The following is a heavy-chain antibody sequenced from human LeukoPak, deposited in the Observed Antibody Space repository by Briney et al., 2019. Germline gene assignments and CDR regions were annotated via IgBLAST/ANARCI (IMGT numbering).Heavy chain of an antibody. V-gene: IGHV4-59*08. J-gene: IGHJ4*02. D-gene: IGHD6-13*01. CDR2: IHYSGGT. CDR3: ARGLYSSTWPDY. CDR1: GGSISSYY. Sequence: SETLSLTCTVSGGSISSYYWSWVRQPPGKGLEWIGYIHYSGGTNYNPSLKSRVAISMDTSKNQPSLRLSSVTAADTTVYYCARGLYSSTWPDYWGPGTLVTVSS.